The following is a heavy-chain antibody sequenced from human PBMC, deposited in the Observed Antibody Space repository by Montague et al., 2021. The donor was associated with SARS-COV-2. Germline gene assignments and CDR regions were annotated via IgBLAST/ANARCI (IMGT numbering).Heavy chain of an antibody. Sequence: TLSLTCTVSGGSISNGSYYWGWVRQPPGKGLEWIGYIYHSGSAYYNPSLKSRATISVDTSRDQLSLKLRSVTAADTAVYYCTRYGGEISVRYSDFDCWGQGTLVTVSS. D-gene: IGHD4-23*01. V-gene: IGHV4-30-2*05. CDR1: GGSISNGSYY. CDR2: IYHSGSA. CDR3: TRYGGEISVRYSDFDC. J-gene: IGHJ4*02.